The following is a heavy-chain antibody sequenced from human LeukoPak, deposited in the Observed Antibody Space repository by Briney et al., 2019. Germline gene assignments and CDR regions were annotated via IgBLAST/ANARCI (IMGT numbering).Heavy chain of an antibody. V-gene: IGHV4-59*01. D-gene: IGHD6-19*01. CDR1: GGSISSYY. CDR2: IYYSGST. J-gene: IGHJ3*02. Sequence: PSETLSLTCTVSGGSISSYYWSWIRQPPGKGLEWIGHIYYSGSTNYNPSLKSRVTISVDTSKNQFSLKLSSVTAADTAVYYCARDGSGWADDAFDIWGQGTMVTVSS. CDR3: ARDGSGWADDAFDI.